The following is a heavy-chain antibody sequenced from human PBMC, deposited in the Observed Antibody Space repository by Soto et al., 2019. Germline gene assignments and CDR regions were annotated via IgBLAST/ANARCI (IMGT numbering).Heavy chain of an antibody. V-gene: IGHV3-23*01. D-gene: IGHD2-21*02. J-gene: IGHJ4*02. Sequence: EVQLLESGGGLVQPGGSLRLSCAASGFTFSNYAMSWVRQAPGKGLEWVSGISGGGGSSYYADSVKGLVAISRDNSKNPLYLQMNSLRAEHTAVYYYAHNCGVDCHSVFFYWGQGTLV. CDR1: GFTFSNYA. CDR3: AHNCGVDCHSVFFY. CDR2: ISGGGGSS.